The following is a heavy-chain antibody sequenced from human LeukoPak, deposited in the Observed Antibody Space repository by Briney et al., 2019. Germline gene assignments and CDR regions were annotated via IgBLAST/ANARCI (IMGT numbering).Heavy chain of an antibody. CDR3: VKDDSYYYDSSGYPH. V-gene: IGHV3-64D*09. J-gene: IGHJ4*02. CDR2: ISSNGGST. CDR1: GFTFSTYF. D-gene: IGHD3-22*01. Sequence: GGSLRLSCSASGFTFSTYFMHWVRQAPGKGLEYVSAISSNGGSTYYADSVKGRFTISRDNSKNTLYLQMSSLRAEDTAVNHCVKDDSYYYDSSGYPHWGQGTLVTVSS.